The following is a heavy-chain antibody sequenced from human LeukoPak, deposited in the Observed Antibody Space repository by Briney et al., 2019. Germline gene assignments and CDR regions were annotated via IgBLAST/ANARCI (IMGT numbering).Heavy chain of an antibody. V-gene: IGHV1-3*01. Sequence: ASVKVSCKASGYTFTGYYMHWVRQAPGQGLEWMGWINPGNGNTRYSQKFQDRVTITTDTSASSAYMELRSLTSEDTAVYYCARVHSTTWSGDYWGQGTLVTVSS. J-gene: IGHJ4*02. CDR2: INPGNGNT. CDR1: GYTFTGYY. CDR3: ARVHSTTWSGDY. D-gene: IGHD6-13*01.